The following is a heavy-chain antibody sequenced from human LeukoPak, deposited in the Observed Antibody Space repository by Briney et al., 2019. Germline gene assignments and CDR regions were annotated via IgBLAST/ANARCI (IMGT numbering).Heavy chain of an antibody. CDR1: GGSFSGYY. V-gene: IGHV4-34*01. CDR2: INHSGST. D-gene: IGHD3-3*01. CDR3: ARGGKGYYDFWSGYYPSYFDY. J-gene: IGHJ4*02. Sequence: PSXTLSLTCAVYGGSFSGYYWSWIRQPPGKGLEWIGEINHSGSTNYNPSLKRRVTISVDTSKNQFSLKRSSVTAADTAVYYCARGGKGYYDFWSGYYPSYFDYWGQGTLVTVSS.